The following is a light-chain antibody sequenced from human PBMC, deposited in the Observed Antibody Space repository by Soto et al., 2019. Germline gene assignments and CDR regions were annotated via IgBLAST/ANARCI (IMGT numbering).Light chain of an antibody. CDR1: QSVSTSY. J-gene: IGKJ2*01. CDR2: GAS. Sequence: EIVLTQSPGTLSLSPGERATLSCRASQSVSTSYLAWYQQKPGQAPRLLIYGASSRATGIPDRFSGSGSGTDFTLTISRLETEDFAVYYGQQYGSSPLYTFGQGTRLGIK. V-gene: IGKV3-20*01. CDR3: QQYGSSPLYT.